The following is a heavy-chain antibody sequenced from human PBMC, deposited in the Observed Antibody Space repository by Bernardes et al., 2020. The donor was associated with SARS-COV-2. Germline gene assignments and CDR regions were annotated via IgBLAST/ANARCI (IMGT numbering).Heavy chain of an antibody. CDR1: GFTFSSYS. J-gene: IGHJ6*02. CDR2: ISSSSSYI. V-gene: IGHV3-21*01. Sequence: GGSLRLSCAASGFTFSSYSMNWVRQAPGKGLEWVSSISSSSSYIYYADSVKGRFTISRDNAKNSLYLQMNSLRAEDTAVYYCARSGDCSSTSCYEGYYGMDVWGQATTVTVSS. D-gene: IGHD2-2*01. CDR3: ARSGDCSSTSCYEGYYGMDV.